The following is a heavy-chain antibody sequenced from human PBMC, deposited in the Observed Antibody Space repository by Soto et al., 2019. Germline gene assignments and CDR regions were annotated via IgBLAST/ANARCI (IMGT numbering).Heavy chain of an antibody. V-gene: IGHV3-11*01. CDR3: ARDLGLRAAAGTRIVGWFDP. J-gene: IGHJ5*02. Sequence: QVQLVESGGGLVKPGGSLRLSCAASGFTFSDYYMSWIRQAPGKGLEWVSYISRSGSTIYYADSVKGRFTISRDNAKNSLYLQMNSLRAEDTAVYYCARDLGLRAAAGTRIVGWFDPWGQGTLVTVSS. CDR2: ISRSGSTI. D-gene: IGHD6-13*01. CDR1: GFTFSDYY.